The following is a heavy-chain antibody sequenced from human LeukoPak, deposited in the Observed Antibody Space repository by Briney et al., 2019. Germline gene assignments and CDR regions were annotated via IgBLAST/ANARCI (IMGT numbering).Heavy chain of an antibody. J-gene: IGHJ4*02. CDR1: GFTVSSNY. V-gene: IGHV3-66*02. D-gene: IGHD2-2*01. CDR2: IYSGGNT. CDR3: ARVPSKWYHLPYFDY. Sequence: PGGSLRLSCAASGFTVSSNYMSWVRQAPGKGLEWVSVIYSGGNTYYADSVKGRFTISRDNSKDTLYLQMNSLRAEDTAVYYCARVPSKWYHLPYFDYWGQGTLVTVSS.